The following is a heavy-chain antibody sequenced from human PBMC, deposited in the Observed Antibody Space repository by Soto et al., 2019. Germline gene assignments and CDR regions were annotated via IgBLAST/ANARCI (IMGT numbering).Heavy chain of an antibody. CDR3: AIYDVDTAMDYYYYYGMDV. D-gene: IGHD5-18*01. Sequence: QVQLVQSGAEVKKPGSSVKVSCKASGGTFSSYAISWVRQAPGQALEWMGGIIPIFGTANYAQKFQGRVTITADESTSTAYMELSSLRSEDTAVYYCAIYDVDTAMDYYYYYGMDVWGQGTTVTVSS. V-gene: IGHV1-69*01. CDR1: GGTFSSYA. J-gene: IGHJ6*02. CDR2: IIPIFGTA.